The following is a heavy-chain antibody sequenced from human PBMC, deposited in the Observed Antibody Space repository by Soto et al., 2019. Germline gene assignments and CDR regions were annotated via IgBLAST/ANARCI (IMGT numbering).Heavy chain of an antibody. V-gene: IGHV3-30-3*01. CDR3: ARDQGVPAAITGEYYGMDV. Sequence: QVQLVESGGGVVQPGRSLRLSCAASGFTFSSYAMHWVRQAPGKGLEWVAVISYDGSNKYYADSVKGRFTISRDNSKNTLYLQMNSLRAEDTAVYYCARDQGVPAAITGEYYGMDVWGQGTTVTVSS. CDR1: GFTFSSYA. D-gene: IGHD2-2*01. J-gene: IGHJ6*02. CDR2: ISYDGSNK.